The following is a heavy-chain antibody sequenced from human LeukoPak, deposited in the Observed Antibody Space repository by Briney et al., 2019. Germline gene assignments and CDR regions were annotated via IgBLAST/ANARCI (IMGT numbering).Heavy chain of an antibody. D-gene: IGHD3/OR15-3a*01. V-gene: IGHV4-39*01. J-gene: IGHJ4*02. CDR1: GVSISSSNSY. CDR2: IYYSGNT. Sequence: SGTLSLTCTVSGVSISSSNSYWGWIRQPPGKGLEWIGSIYYSGNTYYNASHKSQVSISIDTSKNQFSLRLTSVTAADTAVYYCARQTGSGLFILPGGQGTLVTVSS. CDR3: ARQTGSGLFILP.